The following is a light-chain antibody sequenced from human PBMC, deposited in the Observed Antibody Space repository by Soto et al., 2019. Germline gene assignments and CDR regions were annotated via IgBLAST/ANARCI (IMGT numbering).Light chain of an antibody. J-gene: IGKJ4*01. V-gene: IGKV1-5*01. CDR1: QSISTW. CDR2: DAS. Sequence: DIQMTQSPSTLSASVGDRVTVTCRASQSISTWLGWYQQKPGKAPTLLIYDASSLKSGVPSRFSGSGSGTEFTLTISSLQPDDSAVYYCQQYGSSLTFGGGTKVDIK. CDR3: QQYGSSLT.